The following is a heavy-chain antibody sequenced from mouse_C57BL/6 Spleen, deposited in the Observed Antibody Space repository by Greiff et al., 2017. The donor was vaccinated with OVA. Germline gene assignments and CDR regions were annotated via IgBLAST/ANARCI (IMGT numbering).Heavy chain of an antibody. CDR1: GYTFTDYY. J-gene: IGHJ3*01. D-gene: IGHD3-1*01. Sequence: EVQLQQSGPELVKPGASVKISCKASGYTFTDYYMNWVKQSHGKSLEWIGDINPNNGGTSYNQKFKGKATLTVDKSSSTAYMELRSLTSEDSAVYYCARRGLRFAYWGQGTLVTVSA. CDR2: INPNNGGT. CDR3: ARRGLRFAY. V-gene: IGHV1-26*01.